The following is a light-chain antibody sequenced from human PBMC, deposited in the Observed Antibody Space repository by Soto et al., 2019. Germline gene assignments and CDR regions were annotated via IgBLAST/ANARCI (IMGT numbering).Light chain of an antibody. Sequence: DIQMTQSPSTLSASVGDRVTITCRASQSISSWLAWYQQKPGKAPKILIYKASILESGVPSRFSGSGSGTEFTLTISSLQPDDFATYYCQHYNIYSETFDQGTKVDIK. CDR1: QSISSW. CDR2: KAS. CDR3: QHYNIYSET. J-gene: IGKJ1*01. V-gene: IGKV1-5*03.